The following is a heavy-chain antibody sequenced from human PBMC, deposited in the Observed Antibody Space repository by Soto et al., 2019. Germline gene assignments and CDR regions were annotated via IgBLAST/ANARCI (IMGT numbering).Heavy chain of an antibody. CDR1: GFTFSNAW. J-gene: IGHJ4*02. CDR2: IKSKTDGGTT. CDR3: TGALFTYYYDSSGYHPHY. V-gene: IGHV3-15*01. Sequence: EVQLVESGGGLVQPGGSLRLSCAASGFTFSNAWMSWVRQAPGKGLEWVGRIKSKTDGGTTDYAAPVKGRFTISRDDSKNTLYLQMNSLKTEDTAVYYCTGALFTYYYDSSGYHPHYWGQGTLVTVSS. D-gene: IGHD3-22*01.